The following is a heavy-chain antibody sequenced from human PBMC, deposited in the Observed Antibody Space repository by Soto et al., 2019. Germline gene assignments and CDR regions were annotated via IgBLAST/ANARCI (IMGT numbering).Heavy chain of an antibody. Sequence: QVQLVQSGAEVKKPGSSVKVSCKASGGTFSSYTISWVRQAPGQGLEWMGRIIPSLGIANYAQKFQGRVTITADKSTSTAYMELSSLRSEDTAVYYCAIETVTTTNDAFDIWGQGTMVTVSS. V-gene: IGHV1-69*02. CDR1: GGTFSSYT. J-gene: IGHJ3*02. CDR3: AIETVTTTNDAFDI. CDR2: IIPSLGIA. D-gene: IGHD4-17*01.